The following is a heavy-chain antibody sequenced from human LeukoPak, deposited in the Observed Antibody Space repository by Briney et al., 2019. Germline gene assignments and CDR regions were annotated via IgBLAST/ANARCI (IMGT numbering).Heavy chain of an antibody. CDR1: GFTFSNYD. J-gene: IGHJ4*02. CDR2: LAATGDT. CDR3: ARELDGELDS. Sequence: GVSLRLSCAASGFTFSNYDMHWVRQVAGKGLEWVSVLAATGDTIYLRSVKGRFTISRDNAKNSLFLQMNSLRAEDTAVYYCARELDGELDSWGQGTVVTVSS. D-gene: IGHD4-17*01. V-gene: IGHV3-13*01.